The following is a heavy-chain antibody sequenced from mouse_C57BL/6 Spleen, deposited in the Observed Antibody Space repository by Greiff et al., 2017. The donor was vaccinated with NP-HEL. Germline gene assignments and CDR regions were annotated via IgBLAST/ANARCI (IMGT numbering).Heavy chain of an antibody. Sequence: QVQLQQPGAELVMPGASVKLSCKASGYTFTSYWMHWVKQRPGQGLEWIGEIDPSDSYTNYNQKFKGKSTLTVDKSSSTAYRQLSSLTSEDSAVYYCARKGDDYDGDWYFDVWGTGTTVTVSS. D-gene: IGHD2-4*01. V-gene: IGHV1-69*01. CDR3: ARKGDDYDGDWYFDV. J-gene: IGHJ1*03. CDR2: IDPSDSYT. CDR1: GYTFTSYW.